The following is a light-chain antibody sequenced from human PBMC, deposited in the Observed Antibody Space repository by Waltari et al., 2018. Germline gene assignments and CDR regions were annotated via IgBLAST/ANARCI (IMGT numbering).Light chain of an antibody. Sequence: IVLTQSPGSLSSSPGERVTLSCRASQSVSRALVWYQQKPGQAPRLLIFGASNRATGIPDRFSGSGSETDFSLTISRLEPEDFAVYYCQHYVRLPATFGRGTKVEIK. CDR2: GAS. CDR3: QHYVRLPAT. J-gene: IGKJ1*01. CDR1: QSVSRA. V-gene: IGKV3-20*01.